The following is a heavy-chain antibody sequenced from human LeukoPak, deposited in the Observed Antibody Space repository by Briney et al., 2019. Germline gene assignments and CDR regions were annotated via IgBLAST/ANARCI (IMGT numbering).Heavy chain of an antibody. Sequence: GASVKVSCKASGYTFTSYDINWVRQATGQGLEWMGWMNPNSGNTGYAQKFQGRVTITRNTSISTAYMELSSLRSEDTAVYYCARGPPGYGDYLFNWFDPWGQGTLVTVSS. CDR1: GYTFTSYD. V-gene: IGHV1-8*03. D-gene: IGHD4-17*01. CDR3: ARGPPGYGDYLFNWFDP. CDR2: MNPNSGNT. J-gene: IGHJ5*02.